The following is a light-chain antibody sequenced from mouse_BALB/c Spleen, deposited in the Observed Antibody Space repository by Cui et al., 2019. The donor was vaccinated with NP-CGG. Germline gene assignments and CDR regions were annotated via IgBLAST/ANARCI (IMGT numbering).Light chain of an antibody. J-gene: IGLJ1*01. CDR1: TGAVITSNY. V-gene: IGLV1*01. CDR3: ALWYSNHWV. CDR2: CTS. Sequence: QAVVTQESALTTSPGETVTLTCRSSTGAVITSNYANWVQEKPDHLFTGLIGCTSNRAPGVPARFSGSLIGDKAALTITGAQTEDEAIYFCALWYSNHWVFGGGTKLTVL.